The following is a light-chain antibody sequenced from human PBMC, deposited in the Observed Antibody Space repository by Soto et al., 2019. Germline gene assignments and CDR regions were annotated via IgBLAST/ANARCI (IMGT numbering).Light chain of an antibody. CDR2: DAS. CDR1: ENISSN. Sequence: EIVMMQSPATLSVSPGERATLSCRASENISSNLTWYQQKPGQAPRLLIYDASTRATGIPARFSGSGSGTEFTLTISSLQSEDFAVYYCKQYNKWPPITFGPGTKVDIK. J-gene: IGKJ3*01. CDR3: KQYNKWPPIT. V-gene: IGKV3-15*01.